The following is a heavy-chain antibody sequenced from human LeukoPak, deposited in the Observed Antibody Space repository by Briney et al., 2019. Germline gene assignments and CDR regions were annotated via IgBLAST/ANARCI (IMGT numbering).Heavy chain of an antibody. CDR2: INPISGAT. J-gene: IGHJ3*02. CDR3: ARGECISSGYRNDAFDI. D-gene: IGHD3-22*01. Sequence: GASVKVSCKVSGNIFTDYYIHWVRQAPGQRLEWMGWINPISGATKYGQKFQGRVTMTRDTSISTVYMELSSLTSDDTAVYYCARGECISSGYRNDAFDIWGQGAMVTVSS. CDR1: GNIFTDYY. V-gene: IGHV1-2*02.